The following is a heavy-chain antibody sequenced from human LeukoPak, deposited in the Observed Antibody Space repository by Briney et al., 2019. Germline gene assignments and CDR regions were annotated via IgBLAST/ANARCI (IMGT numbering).Heavy chain of an antibody. J-gene: IGHJ4*02. Sequence: GGSLRLSCAASGFTFSSYWMSWVRQAPGKGLEWVANIKQDGSEKYYVDSVKGRFTISRDNSKNTLYLQMNSLRAEDTAVYYCAKDKAAGDYYFDYWGQGTLVTVSS. D-gene: IGHD6-13*01. CDR1: GFTFSSYW. V-gene: IGHV3-7*03. CDR3: AKDKAAGDYYFDY. CDR2: IKQDGSEK.